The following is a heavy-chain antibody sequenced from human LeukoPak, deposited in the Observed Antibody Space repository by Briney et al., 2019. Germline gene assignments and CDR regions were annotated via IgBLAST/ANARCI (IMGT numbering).Heavy chain of an antibody. CDR1: GYTFTGYY. CDR3: ARVVQGYIDYYYYYMDV. D-gene: IGHD3-10*02. CDR2: INPNSGGT. Sequence: ASVKVSCKASGYTFTGYYMHWVRQAPGQGLEWMGWINPNSGGTNYAQKFQGRVTMTRDTSISTAYMELSRLRSDDTAVYYCARVVQGYIDYYYYYMDVWGKGATVTVPS. V-gene: IGHV1-2*02. J-gene: IGHJ6*03.